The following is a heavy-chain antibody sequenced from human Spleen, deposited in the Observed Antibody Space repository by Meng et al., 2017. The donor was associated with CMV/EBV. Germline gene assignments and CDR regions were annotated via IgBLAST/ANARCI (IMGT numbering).Heavy chain of an antibody. CDR3: ARKTTGTTDDTFDI. CDR1: GGSVSSGSYY. Sequence: GSLRLSCTVSGGSVSSGSYYWSWIRQPPGKGLEWIGYIYYSGSTNYNPSLKSRVTISVDTSKNQFPLKLSSVTAADTAVYYCARKTTGTTDDTFDIWGQGTMVTVSS. D-gene: IGHD1-1*01. CDR2: IYYSGST. J-gene: IGHJ3*02. V-gene: IGHV4-61*01.